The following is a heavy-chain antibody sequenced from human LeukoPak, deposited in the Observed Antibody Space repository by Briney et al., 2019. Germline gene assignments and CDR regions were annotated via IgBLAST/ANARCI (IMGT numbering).Heavy chain of an antibody. D-gene: IGHD2-2*01. J-gene: IGHJ3*02. CDR3: ARGIGYCSSTSCYQFDAFDI. Sequence: PSQTLSLTCTVSGGSISSGSYYWSWIRQPAGKGLEWVGRIYTSGSTNYNPSLKSRVTISVDTSKNQFSLKLSSVTAADTAVYYCARGIGYCSSTSCYQFDAFDIWGQGTMVTVSS. CDR1: GGSISSGSYY. V-gene: IGHV4-61*02. CDR2: IYTSGST.